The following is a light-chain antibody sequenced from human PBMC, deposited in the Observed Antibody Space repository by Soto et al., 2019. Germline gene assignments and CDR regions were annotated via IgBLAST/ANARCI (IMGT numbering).Light chain of an antibody. V-gene: IGLV2-14*01. CDR3: SSYSSSRDVF. CDR2: EVS. J-gene: IGLJ2*01. Sequence: QSALTQPASVSGSPGQSITISCTGTSSDVGGYKYVSWYQQHPGKAPKLMIYEVSNRPSGVSNRFSGSKSGNTASLTISGLQAEDEADYYCSSYSSSRDVFFGGGTKVT. CDR1: SSDVGGYKY.